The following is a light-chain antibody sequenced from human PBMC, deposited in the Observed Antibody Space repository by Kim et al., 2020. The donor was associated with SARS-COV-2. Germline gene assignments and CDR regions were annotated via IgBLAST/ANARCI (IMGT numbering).Light chain of an antibody. CDR2: EDS. Sequence: GSPGQTASITCSGDKLGDKYVCWYQQKPGQSPVRVIYEDSRRPSGIPERFLGSNSGNTATLTISGTQAMDEADYYCQAWDSSTGVFGGGTQLTVL. V-gene: IGLV3-1*01. CDR3: QAWDSSTGV. CDR1: KLGDKY. J-gene: IGLJ3*02.